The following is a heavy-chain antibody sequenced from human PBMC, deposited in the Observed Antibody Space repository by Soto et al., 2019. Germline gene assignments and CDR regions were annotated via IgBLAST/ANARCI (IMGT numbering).Heavy chain of an antibody. Sequence: QVQLVESGGGVVQPGRSLRLSYAASGFTFSIYAMHWVLQAPGKGLEWVAVISYDGSNKYYADSVKGRFTISRDNSKNTLYLRMNSLRGEDTAVYYGARTSPFVGAADGAFDIWGQGTMVTVSS. J-gene: IGHJ3*02. CDR1: GFTFSIYA. CDR3: ARTSPFVGAADGAFDI. D-gene: IGHD6-13*01. CDR2: ISYDGSNK. V-gene: IGHV3-30-3*01.